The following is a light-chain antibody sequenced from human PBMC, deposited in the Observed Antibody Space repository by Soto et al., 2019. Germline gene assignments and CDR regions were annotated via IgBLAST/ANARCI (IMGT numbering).Light chain of an antibody. J-gene: IGLJ3*02. V-gene: IGLV2-8*01. CDR2: EVN. Sequence: QSALAQSPSASGSPGQAVTISCTGSSSDIGAYNYVSWYQQYPGKAPKLIIYEVNKRPSGVPNRFSGSKSGNTASLTVSGLQADDESDHYCAAHAGSNTWVFGGGTKLTVL. CDR3: AAHAGSNTWV. CDR1: SSDIGAYNY.